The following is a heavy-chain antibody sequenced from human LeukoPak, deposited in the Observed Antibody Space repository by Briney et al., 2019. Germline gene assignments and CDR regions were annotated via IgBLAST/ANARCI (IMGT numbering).Heavy chain of an antibody. CDR1: GGSISSYY. Sequence: PSETLSLTCTVSGGSISSYYWSWIRQPPGKGLEWIGYIYYSGSTNYNPSLKSRVTISADTSKNQFSLKLSSVTAADTAVYYCARLSHYDFWSGYRYYYGMDVWGQGTTVTVPS. J-gene: IGHJ6*02. V-gene: IGHV4-59*01. CDR3: ARLSHYDFWSGYRYYYGMDV. D-gene: IGHD3-3*01. CDR2: IYYSGST.